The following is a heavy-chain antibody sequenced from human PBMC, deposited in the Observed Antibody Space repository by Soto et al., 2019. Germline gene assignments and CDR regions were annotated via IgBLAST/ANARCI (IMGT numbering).Heavy chain of an antibody. J-gene: IGHJ4*02. V-gene: IGHV4-31*03. D-gene: IGHD3-10*01. CDR3: ARGRGPYYYGSGSSYYFDY. CDR2: IYYSWST. CDR1: GGSISSGGYY. Sequence: QVQLQESGPGLVKPSQTLSLTCTVSGGSISSGGYYWSWIRQHPGKGLGWIGYIYYSWSTYYNPSLKSRVTISVDTSKNQFSLKLSSVTAADTAVYYCARGRGPYYYGSGSSYYFDYWGQGTLVTVSS.